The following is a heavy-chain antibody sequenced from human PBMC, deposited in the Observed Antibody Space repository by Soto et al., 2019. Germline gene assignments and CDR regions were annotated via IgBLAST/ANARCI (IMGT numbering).Heavy chain of an antibody. J-gene: IGHJ4*02. Sequence: QLQLQESGPGLVKPSETLSLTCTVSGGSISSSSYYWGWIRQPPGKGLEWIGSIYYSGSTYYNPSLKSRVTISVDTSKNQFSLKLSSVTAADTAVYYCARHPLTADTAPHWGQGTLVTVSS. CDR2: IYYSGST. CDR1: GGSISSSSYY. CDR3: ARHPLTADTAPH. D-gene: IGHD5-18*01. V-gene: IGHV4-39*01.